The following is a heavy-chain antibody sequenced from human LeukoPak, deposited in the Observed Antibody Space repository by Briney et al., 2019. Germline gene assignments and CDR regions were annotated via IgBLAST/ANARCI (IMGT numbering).Heavy chain of an antibody. CDR1: GFTFSSYS. J-gene: IGHJ4*02. D-gene: IGHD2-2*01. V-gene: IGHV3-48*04. CDR3: ARDLEGIVVVPAATGDY. Sequence: GGSLGLSCAASGFTFSSYSMNLVRQAPGKGLEWVSYISSSSSTIYYADSVKGRFTISRDNAKNSLYLQMNSLRAEDTAVYYCARDLEGIVVVPAATGDYWGQGTLVTVSS. CDR2: ISSSSSTI.